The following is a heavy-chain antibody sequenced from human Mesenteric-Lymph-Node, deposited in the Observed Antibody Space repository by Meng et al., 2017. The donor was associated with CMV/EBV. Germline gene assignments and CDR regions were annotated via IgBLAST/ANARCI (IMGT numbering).Heavy chain of an antibody. CDR1: GVTLGDYD. D-gene: IGHD3-16*01. CDR3: VNFPGLSIALIMFNH. Sequence: GESLKISCAASGVTLGDYDMTWVRQAPGKGLEWVSSISASGDKTYYADSVKGRFTTSRDNSKNTLYLQMNRLRADDTAVYSCVNFPGLSIALIMFNHWGQGTLVTVSS. V-gene: IGHV3-23*01. CDR2: ISASGDKT. J-gene: IGHJ4*02.